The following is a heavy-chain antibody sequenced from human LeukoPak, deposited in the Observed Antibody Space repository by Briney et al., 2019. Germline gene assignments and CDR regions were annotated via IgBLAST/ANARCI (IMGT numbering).Heavy chain of an antibody. CDR3: ARGRATIFGVVHYFDY. Sequence: SETLSLTCTVSGGSISSYYWGWIRQPPGKGLEWIGSIYYSGSTYYNPSLKSRVTISVDTSKNQFSLKLSSVTAADTAVYYCARGRATIFGVVHYFDYWGLGTLVTVSS. D-gene: IGHD3-3*01. V-gene: IGHV4-39*07. CDR1: GGSISSYY. CDR2: IYYSGST. J-gene: IGHJ4*02.